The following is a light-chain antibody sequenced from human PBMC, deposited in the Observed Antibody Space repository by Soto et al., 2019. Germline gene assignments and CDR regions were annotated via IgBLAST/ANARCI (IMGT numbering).Light chain of an antibody. Sequence: DIQRTQPPLTLSASVGDRVTITCRASQYISMSLAWHQQKPGKAPKPLLYKGDSLESGDPSRFRGSGSGTEFTLTISRLQPDDFATYFCQQYRYFPWTFGQGTKVEI. V-gene: IGKV1-5*03. J-gene: IGKJ1*01. CDR2: KGD. CDR1: QYISMS. CDR3: QQYRYFPWT.